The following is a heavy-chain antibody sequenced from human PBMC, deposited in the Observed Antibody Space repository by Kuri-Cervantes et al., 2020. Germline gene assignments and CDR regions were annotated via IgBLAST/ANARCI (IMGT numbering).Heavy chain of an antibody. Sequence: ASVKVSCKVSGYTLTELSMHWVRQAPGQGLEWMGWINPNSGGTNYAQKFQGRVTITADESTSTAYMELSSLRSEDTAVYYCARAPPSAGTDEELSYYYYGMDVWGQGTTVTVSS. CDR3: ARAPPSAGTDEELSYYYYGMDV. CDR2: INPNSGGT. CDR1: GYTLTELS. D-gene: IGHD6-13*01. J-gene: IGHJ6*02. V-gene: IGHV1-2*02.